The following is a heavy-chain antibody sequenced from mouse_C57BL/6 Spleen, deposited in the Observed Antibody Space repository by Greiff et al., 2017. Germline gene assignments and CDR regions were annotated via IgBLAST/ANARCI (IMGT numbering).Heavy chain of an antibody. D-gene: IGHD1-1*01. V-gene: IGHV1-82*01. J-gene: IGHJ3*01. CDR2: IYPGDGDT. CDR3: ARDTTVVAPY. Sequence: VQLVESGPELVKPGASVKISCKASGYAFSSSWMNWVKQRPGKGLEWIGRIYPGDGDTNYNGKFKGKATLTADKSSSTAYMQLSSLTSEDSAVYFCARDTTVVAPYWGQGTLVTVSA. CDR1: GYAFSSSW.